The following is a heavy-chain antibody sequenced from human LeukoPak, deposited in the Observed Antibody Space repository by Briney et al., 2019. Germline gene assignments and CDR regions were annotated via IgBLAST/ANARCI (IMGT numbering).Heavy chain of an antibody. CDR3: ARESGYYYYYGMDV. CDR2: ISAYNGNT. D-gene: IGHD3-3*01. J-gene: IGHJ6*02. V-gene: IGHV1-18*01. CDR1: GGTFSSYA. Sequence: ASVKVSCKASGGTFSSYAISWVRQAPGQGLEWMGWISAYNGNTNYAQKLQGRVTMTTDTSTSTAYMELRSLRSDDTAVYYCARESGYYYYYGMDVWGQGTTVTVSS.